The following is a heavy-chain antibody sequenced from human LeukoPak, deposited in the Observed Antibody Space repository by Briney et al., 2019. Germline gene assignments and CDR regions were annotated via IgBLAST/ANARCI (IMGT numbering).Heavy chain of an antibody. CDR3: ATKQWLAPPPDS. J-gene: IGHJ4*02. Sequence: GGSVTLPCAASGFTFSKYWMLWVRQAPGKGLESVSRINTDGTVTTIDDSVQHRFTVSRDNADNTMFLQMNSVRDEDTAVYYCATKQWLAPPPDSWGQGNPVRVSS. CDR1: GFTFSKYW. D-gene: IGHD6-19*01. CDR2: INTDGTVT. V-gene: IGHV3-74*03.